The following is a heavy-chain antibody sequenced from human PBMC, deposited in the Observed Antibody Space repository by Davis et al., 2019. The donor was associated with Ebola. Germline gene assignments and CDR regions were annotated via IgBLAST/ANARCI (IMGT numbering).Heavy chain of an antibody. Sequence: PGGSLRLSCAASGFTFSGSAMHWVRQASGKGLEWVGRIRSKANSYATAYAASVKGRFTISRDDSKNTAYLQMNSLKTEDTAVYYCTATLLSDDYWGQGTLVTVSS. J-gene: IGHJ4*02. V-gene: IGHV3-73*01. CDR3: TATLLSDDY. D-gene: IGHD3-10*01. CDR2: IRSKANSYAT. CDR1: GFTFSGSA.